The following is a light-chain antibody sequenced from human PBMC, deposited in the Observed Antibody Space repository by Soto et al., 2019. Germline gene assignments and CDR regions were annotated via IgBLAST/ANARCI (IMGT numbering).Light chain of an antibody. CDR2: VEGSGSY. CDR3: ETWYTNTHI. CDR1: SGHSSYI. V-gene: IGLV4-60*02. J-gene: IGLJ2*01. Sequence: QLVLTQSSSASASLGSSVKLTCTLSSGHSSYIIAWHQQQPGKAPRYLMKVEGSGSYNKESGIPDRFSGSSSGADRYLTISNLQFEDEADYYCETWYTNTHIFGGGTKVTVL.